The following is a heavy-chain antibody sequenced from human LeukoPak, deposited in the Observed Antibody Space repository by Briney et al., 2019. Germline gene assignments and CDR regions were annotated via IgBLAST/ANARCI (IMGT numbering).Heavy chain of an antibody. CDR1: GGSISSGDFY. D-gene: IGHD3-3*01. CDR2: IYYSGST. Sequence: SETLSLTCTVSGGSISSGDFYWSWIRQPPGKGLEWIGYIYYSGSTYYNPSLKSRVTISVDTSKNQFSLKLRSVTAADSAVYYCARAHPIFGVVKGNWFDPWGQGTLVTVSS. V-gene: IGHV4-30-4*08. CDR3: ARAHPIFGVVKGNWFDP. J-gene: IGHJ5*02.